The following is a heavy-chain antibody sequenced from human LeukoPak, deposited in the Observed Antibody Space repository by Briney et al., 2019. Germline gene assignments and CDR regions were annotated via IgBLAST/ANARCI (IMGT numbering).Heavy chain of an antibody. V-gene: IGHV4-4*07. D-gene: IGHD1/OR15-1a*01. CDR1: GGAIRSHY. CDR3: ARGEHSVDS. CDR2: IYSSGYT. Sequence: SETLSLTCTVSGGAIRSHYWNWIRQPAGKGLEWIGRIYSSGYTNDNPFLKSRVTMSVDMSKNQFSLRLNSVTAADTAVYYCARGEHSVDSWGQGMLVTVSS. J-gene: IGHJ4*02.